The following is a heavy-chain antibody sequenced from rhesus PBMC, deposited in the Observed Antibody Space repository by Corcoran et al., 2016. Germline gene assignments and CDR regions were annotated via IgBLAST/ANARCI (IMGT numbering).Heavy chain of an antibody. Sequence: QVQLQESGPGLVKPSETLSLTCAVSGVSISSFRWSWVRQPPGRGLEWIGEIDGNSGRTYYAPPLKSRVTISKDTSKDHLSLRLNSMTAADTAVYYCVRSPYFNNYKRFDVWGPGVLVTVSS. CDR1: GVSISSFR. CDR3: VRSPYFNNYKRFDV. CDR2: IDGNSGRT. D-gene: IGHD2-2*01. J-gene: IGHJ5-1*01. V-gene: IGHV4-80*01.